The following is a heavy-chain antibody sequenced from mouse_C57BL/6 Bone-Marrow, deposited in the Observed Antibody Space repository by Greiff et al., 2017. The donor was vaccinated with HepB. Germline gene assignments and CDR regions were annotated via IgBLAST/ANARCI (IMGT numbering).Heavy chain of an antibody. V-gene: IGHV5-17*01. J-gene: IGHJ3*01. CDR2: ISSGSSTI. Sequence: DVKLVESGGGLVKPGGSLKLSCAASGFTFSDYGMHWVRQAPEKGLEWVAYISSGSSTIYYADTVKGRFTISRDNAKNTLFLQMTSLRSEDTAMYYCARDGSSSSYWGQGTLVTVSA. CDR1: GFTFSDYG. D-gene: IGHD1-1*01. CDR3: ARDGSSSSY.